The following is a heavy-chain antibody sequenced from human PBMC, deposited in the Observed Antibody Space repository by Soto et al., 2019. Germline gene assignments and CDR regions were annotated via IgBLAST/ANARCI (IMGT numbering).Heavy chain of an antibody. CDR1: GGSISSGGYS. D-gene: IGHD6-13*01. Sequence: SETLSLTCAVSGGSISSGGYSWSWIRQPPGKGLEWIGYIYHSGSTYYNPSLKSRVTISVDRSKNQFSLKLSSVTAADTAVYYCAREGIAAAGRYYGMDVWGQGTTVTVSS. J-gene: IGHJ6*02. CDR2: IYHSGST. CDR3: AREGIAAAGRYYGMDV. V-gene: IGHV4-30-2*01.